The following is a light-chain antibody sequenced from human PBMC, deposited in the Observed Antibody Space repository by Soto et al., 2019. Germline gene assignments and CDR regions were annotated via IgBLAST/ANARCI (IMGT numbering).Light chain of an antibody. CDR2: LEGSGSY. Sequence: QSVLTQSSSASASLGSSVKLTCTLNSGHSSYIIAWHQHQPGKAPRYLMKLEGSGSYNKGSGVPDRFSGSSSGADGYLTISNLRVEDEADYYCETWGSNTHGAVGGGTELTV. V-gene: IGLV4-60*02. CDR1: SGHSSYI. J-gene: IGLJ2*01. CDR3: ETWGSNTHGA.